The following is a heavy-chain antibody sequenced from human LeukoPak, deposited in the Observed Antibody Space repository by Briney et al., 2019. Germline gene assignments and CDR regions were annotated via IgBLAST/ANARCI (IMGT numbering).Heavy chain of an antibody. CDR2: ISGSGSTI. CDR1: GFTFSSHS. CDR3: ARRAPAGAFDY. D-gene: IGHD6-13*01. Sequence: GGSLRLSCAASGFTFSSHSMNWVRQAPGKGLEWISYISGSGSTIYYADSVEGRFTISRDNAKNSLSLQMNSLRAEDTAVYYCARRAPAGAFDYWGQGTLVTVSS. J-gene: IGHJ4*02. V-gene: IGHV3-48*04.